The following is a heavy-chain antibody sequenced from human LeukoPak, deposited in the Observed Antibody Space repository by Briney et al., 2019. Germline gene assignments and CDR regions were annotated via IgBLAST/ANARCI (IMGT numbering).Heavy chain of an antibody. CDR3: ARDGSYGMDV. J-gene: IGHJ6*02. CDR1: GYTFTSYY. CDR2: INPSGGST. V-gene: IGHV1-46*01. Sequence: ASVKVSCKASGYTFTSYYMHWVRQAPGQGLEWRGIINPSGGSTSYAQKLQGRGTMTRDTSTSTVYMELSSPRSEDTAVYYCARDGSYGMDVWGQGNTVTVSS. D-gene: IGHD3-10*01.